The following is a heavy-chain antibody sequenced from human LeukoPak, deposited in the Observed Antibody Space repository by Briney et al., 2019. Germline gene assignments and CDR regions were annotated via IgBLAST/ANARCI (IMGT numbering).Heavy chain of an antibody. J-gene: IGHJ4*02. Sequence: GGSLRLSCAASGFTFSSYAMSWVRQAPGRGLEWVSAISGSGGSTYYADSVKGRFTISRDNSKNTLYLQMNSLRAEDTAVYYCAKGEYSSSTRDYWGQGTLVTVSS. CDR3: AKGEYSSSTRDY. V-gene: IGHV3-23*01. D-gene: IGHD6-6*01. CDR2: ISGSGGST. CDR1: GFTFSSYA.